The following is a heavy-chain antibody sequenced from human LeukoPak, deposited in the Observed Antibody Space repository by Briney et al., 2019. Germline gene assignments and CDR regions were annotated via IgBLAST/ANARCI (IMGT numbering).Heavy chain of an antibody. CDR1: GFTFSSYA. Sequence: PGGSLRLSCAASGFTFSSYAMSWVRQAPGKGLEWVSAISGSGGSTYHADSVKGRFTISRDNSKNTLYLQMNSLRAEDTAVYYCAKTGGSYYGVSFDYWGQGTLVTVSS. CDR2: ISGSGGST. J-gene: IGHJ4*02. D-gene: IGHD1-26*01. CDR3: AKTGGSYYGVSFDY. V-gene: IGHV3-23*01.